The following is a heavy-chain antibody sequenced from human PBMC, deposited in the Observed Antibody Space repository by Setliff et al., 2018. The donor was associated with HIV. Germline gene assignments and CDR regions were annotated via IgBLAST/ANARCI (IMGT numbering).Heavy chain of an antibody. Sequence: ASVKVSCKASGNPFTSYAIHWVRQAPGQRLEWMGWINAGNGDTKYSQDFQGRVTITRDTSASTAYMELSSLRSEDMAVYYCARDQRESTIFGVVIGYYGSGSNFDYWGQGTLVTVSS. J-gene: IGHJ4*02. CDR3: ARDQRESTIFGVVIGYYGSGSNFDY. V-gene: IGHV1-3*03. D-gene: IGHD3-3*01. CDR1: GNPFTSYA. CDR2: INAGNGDT.